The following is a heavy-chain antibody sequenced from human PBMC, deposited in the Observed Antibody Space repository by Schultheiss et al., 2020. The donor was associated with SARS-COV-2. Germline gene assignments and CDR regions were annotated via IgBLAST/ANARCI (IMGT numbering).Heavy chain of an antibody. CDR2: IYSGGST. CDR3: AKAVQPGYCSSTSCYIGYNWFDP. D-gene: IGHD2-2*02. CDR1: GFTVSSNY. J-gene: IGHJ5*02. V-gene: IGHV3-66*01. Sequence: GGSLRLSCAASGFTVSSNYMSWVRQAPGKGLEWVSVIYSGGSTYYADSVKGRFTISRDNSKNTLYLQMNSLRAEDTAVYYCAKAVQPGYCSSTSCYIGYNWFDPWGQGTLVTVSS.